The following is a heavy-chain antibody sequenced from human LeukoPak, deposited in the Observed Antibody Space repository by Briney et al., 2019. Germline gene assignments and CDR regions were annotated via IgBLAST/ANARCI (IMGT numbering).Heavy chain of an antibody. CDR3: ARVVAGEGREYFDY. V-gene: IGHV1-69*13. CDR2: VIPIFGTA. J-gene: IGHJ4*02. CDR1: GGTFSSYA. D-gene: IGHD6-19*01. Sequence: SVTVSCKASGGTFSSYAISWVRQAPGQGLEWMGGVIPIFGTANYAQKFQGRVTITADESTSTAYMELSSLRSEDTAVYYCARVVAGEGREYFDYWGQGTLVTVSS.